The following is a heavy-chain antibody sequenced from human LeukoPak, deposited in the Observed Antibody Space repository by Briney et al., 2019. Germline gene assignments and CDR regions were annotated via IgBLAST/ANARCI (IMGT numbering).Heavy chain of an antibody. Sequence: ASVKVSCKTSGYRFTDYYINWARQAPGQGLEWMGWISPNNGVTLYAQKFQGSVTMTRDTSITTAYMEVNSLRSDDTAVFFCARYSINYGPWFPDFWGQGTLVTVSS. D-gene: IGHD3-10*01. CDR1: GYRFTDYY. CDR3: ARYSINYGPWFPDF. CDR2: ISPNNGVT. V-gene: IGHV1-2*02. J-gene: IGHJ4*02.